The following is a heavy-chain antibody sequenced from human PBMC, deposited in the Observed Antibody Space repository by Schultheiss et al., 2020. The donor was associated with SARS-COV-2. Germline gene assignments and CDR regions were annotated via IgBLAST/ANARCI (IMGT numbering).Heavy chain of an antibody. D-gene: IGHD5-12*01. CDR2: ITNSGDRT. CDR3: TKDHLTGYVE. V-gene: IGHV3-23*01. CDR1: GFTFTSYA. J-gene: IGHJ4*02. Sequence: GGSLRLSCAASGFTFTSYAMTWVRLAPPRGLEWVSAITNSGDRTYYADSVKGRFTISRDNSKDTLYLEMNNLGVEDTAVYYCTKDHLTGYVEWGQGTLVTVSS.